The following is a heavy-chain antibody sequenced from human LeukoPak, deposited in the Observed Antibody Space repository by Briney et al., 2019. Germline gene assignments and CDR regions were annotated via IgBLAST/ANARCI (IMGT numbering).Heavy chain of an antibody. D-gene: IGHD3-10*01. J-gene: IGHJ6*04. CDR1: GGSFSGYY. CDR2: INHSGST. V-gene: IGHV4-34*01. Sequence: SETLSLTCAVYGGSFSGYYWSWIRQPPGKGLEWIGEINHSGSTNYNPSLKSRVTISVDTSKNQFSLKLSSVTAADTAVYYRARGPDYYGSGSQYGMDVWGKGTTVTVSS. CDR3: ARGPDYYGSGSQYGMDV.